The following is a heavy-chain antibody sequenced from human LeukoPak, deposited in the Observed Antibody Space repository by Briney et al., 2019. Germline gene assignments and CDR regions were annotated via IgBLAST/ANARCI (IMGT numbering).Heavy chain of an antibody. J-gene: IGHJ6*02. V-gene: IGHV4-39*01. D-gene: IGHD2-21*02. Sequence: SETLSLTCSVSGGSISSGSYYWGWVRQPPGEGLEWIGKIYYSGRTYYNPSLKSRVTISADTSKNQLSLKLSSVTAADTAVYYCTRQEAATATSFYGMDVWGLGTTVTISS. CDR1: GGSISSGSYY. CDR3: TRQEAATATSFYGMDV. CDR2: IYYSGRT.